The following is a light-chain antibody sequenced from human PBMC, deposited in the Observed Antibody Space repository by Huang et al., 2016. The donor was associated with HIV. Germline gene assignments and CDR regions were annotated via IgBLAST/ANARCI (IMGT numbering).Light chain of an antibody. Sequence: DFVMTQSPLSLPVTPGEPASISCRSSQSLLDGNGYNYLDWYLQKPGQSPQLLIYLGSNRASGVPDRFSGSGSGTDFTLKISRVEAEDVGVYYCMQALQTPPTFGGGTKVEI. CDR3: MQALQTPPT. J-gene: IGKJ4*01. CDR2: LGS. V-gene: IGKV2-28*01. CDR1: QSLLDGNGYNY.